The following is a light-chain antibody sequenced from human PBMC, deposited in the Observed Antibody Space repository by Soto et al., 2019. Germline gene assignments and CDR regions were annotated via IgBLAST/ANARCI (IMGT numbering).Light chain of an antibody. CDR1: QSVSSN. CDR3: QQYNNWPPYT. Sequence: EIVMTQSPATLSVSPGERATLSCRASQSVSSNLAWYQQKPGQAPRLLIYGASTRATGIPARFSCSGSGTEFTITISSLQSEDFAVYYGQQYNNWPPYTFGQWNKLEIK. CDR2: GAS. V-gene: IGKV3-15*01. J-gene: IGKJ2*01.